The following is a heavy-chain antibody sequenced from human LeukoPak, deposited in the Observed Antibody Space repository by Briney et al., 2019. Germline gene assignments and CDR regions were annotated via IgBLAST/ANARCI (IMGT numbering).Heavy chain of an antibody. J-gene: IGHJ4*02. D-gene: IGHD3-16*01. CDR2: INSDGSST. Sequence: GGSLRLSCAASGFTFSSYWMHWVRQAPGKGLVWVSRINSDGSSTSYADSVKGRFTISRDNAKNTLYLQMNSLRAEDTAVDYCARCLHSGGLFDYWGQGTLVTVSS. CDR1: GFTFSSYW. CDR3: ARCLHSGGLFDY. V-gene: IGHV3-74*01.